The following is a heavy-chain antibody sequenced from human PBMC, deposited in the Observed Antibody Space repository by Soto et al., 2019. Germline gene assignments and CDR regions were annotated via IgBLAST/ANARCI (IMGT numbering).Heavy chain of an antibody. CDR3: GGGGGGYRLDYLEY. J-gene: IGHJ4*02. D-gene: IGHD3-16*02. V-gene: IGHV1-3*01. Sequence: QVQLVQSGTEVKKPGASVKVSCEASGYTFTSFSVHWVRQAPGQGLEWMGWINAGNGNTKLSQTFQGRVTITRDTSAKIFYMGLGSLRSQNTAFYYWGGGGGGYRLDYLEYWGQGSLVTVSS. CDR1: GYTFTSFS. CDR2: INAGNGNT.